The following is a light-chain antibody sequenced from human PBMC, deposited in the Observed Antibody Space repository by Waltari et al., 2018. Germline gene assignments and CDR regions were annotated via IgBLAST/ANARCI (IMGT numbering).Light chain of an antibody. V-gene: IGLV5-45*03. J-gene: IGLJ3*02. CDR1: SGIDVGTYR. Sequence: QALLTQPSSLSASPGASASLTCTLRSGIDVGTYRIYWYQQKPGSPPHYLLRYRSDSDKQQGAGVPSRFSGSKEASANAGILLISGLQSDDEADYYCMIWDSSAWVFGGGTKLTVL. CDR3: MIWDSSAWV. CDR2: YRSDSDK.